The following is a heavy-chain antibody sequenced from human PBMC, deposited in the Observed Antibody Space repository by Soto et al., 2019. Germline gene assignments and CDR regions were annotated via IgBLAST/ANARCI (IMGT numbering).Heavy chain of an antibody. CDR2: ISGSGGST. CDR1: GFTFKTYA. J-gene: IGHJ4*02. Sequence: GGSLRLSCAAAGFTFKTYAMSWVRQAPGKGLEWVSGISGSGGSTYYADSVKGRFTIPRDNSKNTLYLQMNSLRAEDTAVYYCANPAGYVSDFDYWGQGTLVTVSS. V-gene: IGHV3-23*01. CDR3: ANPAGYVSDFDY. D-gene: IGHD6-13*01.